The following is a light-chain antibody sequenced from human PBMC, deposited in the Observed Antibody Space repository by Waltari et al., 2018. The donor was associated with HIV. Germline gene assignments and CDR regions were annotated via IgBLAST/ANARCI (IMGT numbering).Light chain of an antibody. J-gene: IGLJ1*01. CDR2: GNS. V-gene: IGLV1-40*01. Sequence: QSVLTQPPSVSGAPGQRVTISCTVRSSNIGAGYHVPWYQQLPGTAPKLLIYGNSNRPSGVPDRFSGSKSGTSASLAITGLQAEDEADYHCQSHDSSLSGYVFGTGTKVTVL. CDR1: SSNIGAGYH. CDR3: QSHDSSLSGYV.